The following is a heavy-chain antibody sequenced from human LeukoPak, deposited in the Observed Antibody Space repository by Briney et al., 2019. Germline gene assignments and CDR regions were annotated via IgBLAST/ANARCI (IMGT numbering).Heavy chain of an antibody. CDR1: GFTFSSYA. CDR2: ISGSGGST. J-gene: IGHJ4*02. V-gene: IGHV3-23*01. Sequence: PGGSLRLSCAASGFTFSSYAMSWVRQAPGKGLEWVSAISGSGGSTYYADSVKGRFTISRDNSKNTLYLQMNSLRAEDTALYYCARDGRFGVFLDYWGQGTLVTVSS. D-gene: IGHD3-10*01. CDR3: ARDGRFGVFLDY.